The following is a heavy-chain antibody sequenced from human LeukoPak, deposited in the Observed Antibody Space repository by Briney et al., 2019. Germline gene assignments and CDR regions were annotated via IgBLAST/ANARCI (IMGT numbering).Heavy chain of an antibody. CDR3: ALSYSSSPHDS. CDR2: IYWNDDK. D-gene: IGHD6-6*01. Sequence: GPTLVNHTQTLTLTCTFSGFSLSTYGVGVGWIRKPPGKALEWLALIYWNDDKRYSPSLKNRLTITKDTSKNQVVLIMTNMDPVDTATYYFALSYSSSPHDSWGQGTLVTVSS. V-gene: IGHV2-5*01. CDR1: GFSLSTYGVG. J-gene: IGHJ4*02.